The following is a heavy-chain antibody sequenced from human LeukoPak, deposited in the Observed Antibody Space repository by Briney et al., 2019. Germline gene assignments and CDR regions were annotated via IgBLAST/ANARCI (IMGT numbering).Heavy chain of an antibody. CDR2: IYYSGST. Sequence: SETLSLTCTVSGDSISSTNYYWGWIRQPPGKGLEWIGSIYYSGSTYYNPSLKSRVTISVDTSKNQFSLKLSSVTAADTAVYYCARDSRYGDVDVWGKGTTVTVS. D-gene: IGHD4-17*01. J-gene: IGHJ6*03. V-gene: IGHV4-39*07. CDR1: GDSISSTNYY. CDR3: ARDSRYGDVDV.